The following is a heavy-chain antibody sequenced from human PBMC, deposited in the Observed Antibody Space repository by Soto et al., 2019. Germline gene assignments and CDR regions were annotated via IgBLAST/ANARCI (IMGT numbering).Heavy chain of an antibody. CDR1: GASISSSSYY. CDR2: IYYSGST. Sequence: SDSLSVTCTVVGASISSSSYYWGWSRQPPGKGLEWIGSIYYSGSTYYNPSLKSRVTISVDTSKNQFSLKLSSVTAADKDVYYCARNWSERFGDPENRYYYYGRDVWGQGTTVT. J-gene: IGHJ6*02. D-gene: IGHD3-10*01. V-gene: IGHV4-39*01. CDR3: ARNWSERFGDPENRYYYYGRDV.